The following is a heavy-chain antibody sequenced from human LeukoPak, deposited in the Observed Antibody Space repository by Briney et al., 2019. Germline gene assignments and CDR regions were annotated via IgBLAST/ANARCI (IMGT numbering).Heavy chain of an antibody. Sequence: ASVKVSCKASGDAFISNSFVWVRQAPGQGLEWVAWINPYNGNTDSAHRFQDRVTMTTDTSTSTAYMELRTLRSDDTAMYFRASTRILSGGSFDAWGQGTMVIVSS. D-gene: IGHD3-10*01. V-gene: IGHV1-18*01. CDR1: GDAFISNS. CDR3: ASTRILSGGSFDA. J-gene: IGHJ3*01. CDR2: INPYNGNT.